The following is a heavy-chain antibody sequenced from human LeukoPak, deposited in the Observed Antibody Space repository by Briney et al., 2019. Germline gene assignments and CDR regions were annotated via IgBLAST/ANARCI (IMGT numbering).Heavy chain of an antibody. Sequence: AETLCLTCAVSGAFITNSHWWSWARQPPGKGLEWIGEIYHSGTTNYNPSLQSRVTMSVDKSKNQFSLKLSSVTAADTAVYYCATYFYGEYGSYYFDYWGQGTLGSVSS. D-gene: IGHD4-17*01. CDR1: GAFITNSHW. CDR2: IYHSGTT. J-gene: IGHJ4*02. CDR3: ATYFYGEYGSYYFDY. V-gene: IGHV4-4*02.